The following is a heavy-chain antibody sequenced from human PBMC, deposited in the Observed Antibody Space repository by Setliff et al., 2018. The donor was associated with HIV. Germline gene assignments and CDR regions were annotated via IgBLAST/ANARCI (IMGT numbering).Heavy chain of an antibody. D-gene: IGHD3-22*01. Sequence: AASVKVSCKASGGTFSSYAINWVRQAPGQGLEWMGGIIPIFSTSNYAQKFQGRLTITADKSTSTAYMELSSLRSEDTAVYYCARNRVPDSDYYYMDVWGKGTTVTVSS. CDR2: IIPIFSTS. V-gene: IGHV1-69*06. CDR3: ARNRVPDSDYYYMDV. CDR1: GGTFSSYA. J-gene: IGHJ6*03.